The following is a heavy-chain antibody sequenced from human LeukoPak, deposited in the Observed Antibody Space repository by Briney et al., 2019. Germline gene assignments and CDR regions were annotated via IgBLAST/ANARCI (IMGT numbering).Heavy chain of an antibody. CDR3: ARDPPYCSGGSCYSGY. J-gene: IGHJ4*02. Sequence: GGSLRLSCAASGFTFSSYAMHWVRQAPGKGLEWVSYISSSGSTIYYADSVKGRFTISRDNAKNSLYLQMNSLRAEDTAVYYCARDPPYCSGGSCYSGYWGQGTLVTVSS. CDR2: ISSSGSTI. CDR1: GFTFSSYA. D-gene: IGHD2-15*01. V-gene: IGHV3-48*03.